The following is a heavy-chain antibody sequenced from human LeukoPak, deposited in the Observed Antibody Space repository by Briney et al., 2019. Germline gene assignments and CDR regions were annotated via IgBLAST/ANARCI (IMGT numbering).Heavy chain of an antibody. V-gene: IGHV3-33*01. CDR3: ARQRGSGTWAFDC. Sequence: GGSLRLSCAASGFTFSSYGMHWVRQAPGKGLEWVAVIWYDGSNKYYADSVKGRFTISRDNSKNTLYLQMNSLRAEDTAVYYCARQRGSGTWAFDCWGQGTLVTVSS. D-gene: IGHD3-10*01. CDR1: GFTFSSYG. J-gene: IGHJ4*02. CDR2: IWYDGSNK.